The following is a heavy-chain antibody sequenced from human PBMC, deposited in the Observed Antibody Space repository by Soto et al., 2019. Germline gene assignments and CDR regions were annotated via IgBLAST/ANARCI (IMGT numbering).Heavy chain of an antibody. CDR2: LSDEGTNK. CDR3: ARDHVQSRDWTGFRLRYSALDV. Sequence: LRLSCAVSGFIVSDFDMHWVRQAPGKGLEWVAVLSDEGTNKYYADSVQGRFTVSREDSRNTVYLRMTSLRPDDTATYYCARDHVQSRDWTGFRLRYSALDVWGRGTTVTVSS. V-gene: IGHV3-30*03. J-gene: IGHJ6*02. CDR1: GFIVSDFD. D-gene: IGHD6-19*01.